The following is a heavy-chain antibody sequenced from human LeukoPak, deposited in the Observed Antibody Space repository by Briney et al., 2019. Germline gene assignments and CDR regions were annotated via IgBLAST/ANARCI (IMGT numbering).Heavy chain of an antibody. V-gene: IGHV1-8*01. J-gene: IGHJ6*03. CDR1: GYTFTSYD. D-gene: IGHD2-2*01. Sequence: GASVKVSCKASGYTFTSYDINWVRQATGQGLEWMGWMNPNSGNTGYAQKFQGRVTMTRNTSISTAYMELSSLRSEDTAVYYCARTLGYCSSTSCYRPRNRDVWGKGTTVTVSS. CDR3: ARTLGYCSSTSCYRPRNRDV. CDR2: MNPNSGNT.